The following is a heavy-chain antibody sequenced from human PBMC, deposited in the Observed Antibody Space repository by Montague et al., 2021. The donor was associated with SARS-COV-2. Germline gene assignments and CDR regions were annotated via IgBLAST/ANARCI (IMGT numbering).Heavy chain of an antibody. D-gene: IGHD3-16*01. J-gene: IGHJ6*02. Sequence: SETLSLTCTVSGVAISYGDWGWIRQPPGKGLEWIVTIFENGDTDXXPSLKSRVTVSEDTSQNQFSLRLSSVAAADTALYYCARYYERSWDVWGQGTTVTVSS. CDR2: IFENGDT. V-gene: IGHV4-4*09. CDR3: ARYYERSWDV. CDR1: GVAISYGD.